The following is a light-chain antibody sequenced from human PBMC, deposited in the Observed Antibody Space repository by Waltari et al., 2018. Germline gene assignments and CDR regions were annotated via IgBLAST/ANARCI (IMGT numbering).Light chain of an antibody. V-gene: IGLV1-40*01. J-gene: IGLJ3*02. CDR1: SSNIGAGHD. Sequence: QSVLTQPPSVSRAPGQRVTISCTGSSSNIGAGHDVHWYQQLPGRAPRLLTSNTSTRPSGVPDRISGSSSGTSASLVITGLQAEDEAEFYCQSYDDSLSGYVFGGGTKLTVL. CDR2: NTS. CDR3: QSYDDSLSGYV.